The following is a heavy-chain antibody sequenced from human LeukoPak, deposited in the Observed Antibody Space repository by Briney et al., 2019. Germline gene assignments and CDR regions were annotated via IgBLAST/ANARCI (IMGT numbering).Heavy chain of an antibody. CDR1: GYSISSGYY. CDR2: ICHSGST. D-gene: IGHD3-10*01. V-gene: IGHV4-38-2*01. CDR3: ARQWGYYYGSGSYYQGGAFDI. J-gene: IGHJ3*02. Sequence: SETLSLTCAVSGYSISSGYYWGWIRQPPGKGLEWIGSICHSGSTYYNPSLKSRVTISVDTSKNQFSLKLSSVTAADTAVYYCARQWGYYYGSGSYYQGGAFDIWGQGTMVTVSS.